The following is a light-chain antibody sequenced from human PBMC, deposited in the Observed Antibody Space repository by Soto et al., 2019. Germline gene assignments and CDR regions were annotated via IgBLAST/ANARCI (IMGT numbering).Light chain of an antibody. CDR1: QRIDPW. Sequence: DVQLTQSPSTLSASIGDRVTITCRASQRIDPWLAWFQQKPGQAPKVLIYYTSALQSEVPSRFSVSGSWTEFTLAISSLQPDDFATDYGQHYDGDYPWTFGHGTVVDI. V-gene: IGKV1-5*03. J-gene: IGKJ1*01. CDR2: YTS. CDR3: QHYDGDYPWT.